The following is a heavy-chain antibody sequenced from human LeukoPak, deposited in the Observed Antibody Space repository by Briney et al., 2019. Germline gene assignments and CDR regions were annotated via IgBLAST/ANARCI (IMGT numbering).Heavy chain of an antibody. J-gene: IGHJ4*02. CDR1: GYAFTSYA. D-gene: IGHD2-21*02. V-gene: IGHV1-3*01. CDR3: ARGVRGGDCYPVDY. Sequence: ASVKVSCKASGYAFTSYAMHWVRQAPGQRLEWMGWINAGNGNTKYSHKFQGRVTITRDTSASTAYMELSSLRSEDTAVYYCARGVRGGDCYPVDYWGQGTLVTVSS. CDR2: INAGNGNT.